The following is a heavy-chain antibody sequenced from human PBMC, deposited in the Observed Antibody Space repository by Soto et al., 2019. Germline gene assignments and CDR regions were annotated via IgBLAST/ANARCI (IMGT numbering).Heavy chain of an antibody. CDR2: IYYSGST. CDR3: ARDSSGWYNYYYYGMDV. CDR1: GGSISSYY. Sequence: SETLSLTCTVSGGSISSYYWGWIRQPPGKGLEWIGSIYYSGSTYYNPSLKSRVTISVDTSKNQFSLKLSSVTAADTAVYYCARDSSGWYNYYYYGMDVWGQGTTVTVSS. J-gene: IGHJ6*02. V-gene: IGHV4-39*01. D-gene: IGHD6-19*01.